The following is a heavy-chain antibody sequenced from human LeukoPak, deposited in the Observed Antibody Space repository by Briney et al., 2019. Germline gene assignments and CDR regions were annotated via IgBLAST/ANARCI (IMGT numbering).Heavy chain of an antibody. CDR2: IIPIFGTA. CDR1: GGTFSSYA. CDR3: ARASITIFVVVIRRTKNYYYYMDV. D-gene: IGHD3-3*01. Sequence: SVKVSCKASGGTFSSYAISWVRQAPGQGLEWMGGIIPIFGTANYAQKFQGRVTITADESTSTAYMELSSLRSEDTAVYYCARASITIFVVVIRRTKNYYYYMDVWGKGTTVTVSS. V-gene: IGHV1-69*01. J-gene: IGHJ6*03.